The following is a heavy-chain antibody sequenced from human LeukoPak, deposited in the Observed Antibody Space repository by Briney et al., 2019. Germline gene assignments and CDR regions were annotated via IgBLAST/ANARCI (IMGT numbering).Heavy chain of an antibody. D-gene: IGHD3-10*01. CDR1: GFTFSTYA. V-gene: IGHV3-23*01. CDR3: ARDLYGWGPAFDI. Sequence: PGGSLRLSCTASGFTFSTYAMGWARQAPGKGLEWVSGIGSNGVNTYYADSAEGRFTISRDNSKNTAYLQMNSLRAEDTAVYYCARDLYGWGPAFDIWGQGTMVTVSS. CDR2: IGSNGVNT. J-gene: IGHJ3*02.